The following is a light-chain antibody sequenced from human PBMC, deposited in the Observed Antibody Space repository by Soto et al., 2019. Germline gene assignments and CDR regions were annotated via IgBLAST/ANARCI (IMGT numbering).Light chain of an antibody. V-gene: IGKV3-20*01. CDR2: GAS. CDR3: QQYGSSPLT. Sequence: EIVLTQSPGPLSLSPGERATLSCRASQSVSSSYLAWYQQKPGQAPRLLIYGASSRATGIPDRFSGSGSGTYFTLTISILQPEDFAVYYCQQYGSSPLTFGGGTKVEIK. CDR1: QSVSSSY. J-gene: IGKJ4*01.